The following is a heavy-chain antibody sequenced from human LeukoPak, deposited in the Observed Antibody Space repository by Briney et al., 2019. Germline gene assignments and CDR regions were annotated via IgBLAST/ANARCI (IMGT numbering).Heavy chain of an antibody. J-gene: IGHJ6*03. V-gene: IGHV3-7*01. CDR3: ARSGRGVDCFYFYMDV. Sequence: GGSLRLSCAPSGFTFSQYWMSWARQAPGKGLEWVANIKHDGSEKQDGIEKNYVDSMKGRFTISRDNAKNSLYLQMNSLRAEDTAVYYCARSGRGVDCFYFYMDVWGKGTTVTVSS. CDR2: IKHDGSEKQDGIEK. CDR1: GFTFSQYW. D-gene: IGHD3-10*01.